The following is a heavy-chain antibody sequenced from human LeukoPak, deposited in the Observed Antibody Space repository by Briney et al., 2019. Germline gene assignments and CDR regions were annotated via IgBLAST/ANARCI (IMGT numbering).Heavy chain of an antibody. V-gene: IGHV1-2*02. CDR3: ARGKYYGDYGYGWFDP. J-gene: IGHJ5*02. CDR2: INPNSGGT. CDR1: GYTFTSYY. Sequence: ASVKVSCKASGYTFTSYYMHWVRQAPGQGLEWMGWINPNSGGTNYAQKFQGRVTMTRDTSISTAYMELSRLRSDDTAVYYCARGKYYGDYGYGWFDPWGQGTLVTVSS. D-gene: IGHD4-17*01.